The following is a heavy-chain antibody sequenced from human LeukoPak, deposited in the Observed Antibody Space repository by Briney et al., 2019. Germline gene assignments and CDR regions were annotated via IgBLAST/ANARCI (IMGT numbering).Heavy chain of an antibody. Sequence: PSETLSLTCTVSGGSISSYYWSWIRQPPGKGLEWIGYIYYSGSTNYNPSLKSRVTMSVDTSKNQFSLKLSSVTAADTAVYYCARDRLYGDYARAFDYWGQGTLVTVSS. V-gene: IGHV4-59*12. CDR2: IYYSGST. CDR1: GGSISSYY. J-gene: IGHJ4*02. D-gene: IGHD4-17*01. CDR3: ARDRLYGDYARAFDY.